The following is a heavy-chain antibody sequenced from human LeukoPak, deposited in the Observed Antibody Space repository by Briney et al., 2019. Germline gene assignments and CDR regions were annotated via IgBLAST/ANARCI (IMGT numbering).Heavy chain of an antibody. J-gene: IGHJ3*02. CDR3: AKDQNYYDSSGSTDAFDI. D-gene: IGHD3-22*01. CDR1: GFTFSNYA. Sequence: GGSLRLSCAASGFTFSNYAMHWVRQAPGKGLEWVAFISYDGSNEFYADSVKGRFTISRDNSKNTLYLQMNSLRAEDTAVYYCAKDQNYYDSSGSTDAFDIWGQGTMVTVSS. CDR2: ISYDGSNE. V-gene: IGHV3-30*04.